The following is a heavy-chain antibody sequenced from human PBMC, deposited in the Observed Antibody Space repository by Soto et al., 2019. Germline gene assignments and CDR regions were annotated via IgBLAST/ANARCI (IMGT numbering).Heavy chain of an antibody. J-gene: IGHJ6*02. CDR3: ARVCGGDCHNGMDV. Sequence: QVQLQESGPGLVQPSQTLSLTCTVSVGSISSVGYYWSWSRQHPGKGLEWIGYIYYSGSTYYNPSLKSLVTISVDTSKNHFSLKLSSVTAADTAVYYCARVCGGDCHNGMDVWGQGTTVTVSS. D-gene: IGHD2-21*02. V-gene: IGHV4-31*01. CDR1: VGSISSVGYY. CDR2: IYYSGST.